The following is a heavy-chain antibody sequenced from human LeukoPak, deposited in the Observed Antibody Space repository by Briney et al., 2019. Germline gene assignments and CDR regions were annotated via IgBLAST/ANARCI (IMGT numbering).Heavy chain of an antibody. V-gene: IGHV4-38-2*02. D-gene: IGHD4-17*01. CDR2: IYHSGST. CDR1: GYSISSGHY. J-gene: IGHJ4*02. CDR3: ARFGGYGDYVFDY. Sequence: SETLSLTCTVSGYSISSGHYWGWIRPPPGKGLEWIGSIYHSGSTYYNPSLKSRVTISVDTSKNQFSLKLSSVTAADTAVYYCARFGGYGDYVFDYWGQGTLVTVSS.